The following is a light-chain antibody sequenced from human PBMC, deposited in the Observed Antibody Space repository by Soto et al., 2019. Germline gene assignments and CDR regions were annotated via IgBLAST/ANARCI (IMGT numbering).Light chain of an antibody. J-gene: IGKJ4*01. CDR3: QQYNNWPPLT. CDR2: GAS. Sequence: EIVMTQSPATLSVSPGERATLSCRASQSVSSNLAWYQQKPGQAPRLLIYGASTRATGIPARFGGSGSGKEFTLTISSLQSEDCAVYYCQQYNNWPPLTFGGGTKVEIK. CDR1: QSVSSN. V-gene: IGKV3-15*01.